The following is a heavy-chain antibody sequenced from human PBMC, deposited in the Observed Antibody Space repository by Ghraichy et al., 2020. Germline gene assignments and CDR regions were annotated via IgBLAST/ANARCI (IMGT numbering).Heavy chain of an antibody. CDR2: IYSGGDT. Sequence: LTCAASGFSVNNKYMTWVRQAPGKGLEWVSVIYSGGDTYYADSIKGRFTISRDNSENTLYLQMNSLRAEDTAVYYCASSIGHDWSDDLDSWGQGTLVTVSS. J-gene: IGHJ4*02. V-gene: IGHV3-53*01. D-gene: IGHD2-21*01. CDR3: ASSIGHDWSDDLDS. CDR1: GFSVNNKY.